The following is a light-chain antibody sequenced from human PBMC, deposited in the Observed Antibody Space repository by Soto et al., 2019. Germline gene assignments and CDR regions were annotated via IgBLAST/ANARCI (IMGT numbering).Light chain of an antibody. CDR3: QQYGSSGT. CDR1: QSVSPSS. Sequence: EIRLTQSPGTLSLSPGERATLSCRASQSVSPSSLAWYQQRPGQSPRLLIYGASSRATGIPDRFSGGGSGTDFTLTISRLEPEDFAVYYCQQYGSSGTFGQGTKVDIK. CDR2: GAS. J-gene: IGKJ1*01. V-gene: IGKV3-20*01.